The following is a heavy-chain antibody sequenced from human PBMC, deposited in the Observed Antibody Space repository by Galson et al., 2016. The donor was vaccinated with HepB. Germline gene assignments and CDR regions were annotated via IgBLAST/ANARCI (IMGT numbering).Heavy chain of an antibody. V-gene: IGHV3-7*01. J-gene: IGHJ4*02. Sequence: SLRLSCAASGFTFNAHWMNWFRQAPGKGLEWVANIRGDGIVSYYAESVRGRFTISRDNAKNSLYLQMNGLRVDETAVYYCSREMTGSYYDWGQGTLVTVPS. CDR1: GFTFNAHW. CDR3: SREMTGSYYD. D-gene: IGHD3-10*01. CDR2: IRGDGIVS.